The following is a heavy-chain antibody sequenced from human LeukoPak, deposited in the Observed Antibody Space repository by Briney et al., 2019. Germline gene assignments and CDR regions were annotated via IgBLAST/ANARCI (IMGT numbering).Heavy chain of an antibody. J-gene: IGHJ6*03. D-gene: IGHD5-12*01. CDR3: AKGGGYEAQYYYYYLDV. Sequence: GGSLRLSCAASVFTFSSYGMYWVRQAPGKGLEWVSYISTTGSSIYYADPVKGRFTISRDNSKNTLYLQMKSLRAEDTAVYYCAKGGGYEAQYYYYYLDVWGKGTTVTISS. CDR2: ISTTGSSI. V-gene: IGHV3-48*01. CDR1: VFTFSSYG.